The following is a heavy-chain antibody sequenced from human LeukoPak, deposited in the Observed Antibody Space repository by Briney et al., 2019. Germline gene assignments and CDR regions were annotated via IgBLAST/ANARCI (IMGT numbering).Heavy chain of an antibody. CDR2: IRYDESNK. V-gene: IGHV3-30*02. CDR3: ARVIVPAATTAFDI. Sequence: PGGSLRLSCAASGFTFSSYGMHWVRQAPGKGLEWVAFIRYDESNKYYADSVKGRFTISRDNSKNTLYLQMNSLRAEDTAVYYCARVIVPAATTAFDIWGQGTMVTVSS. CDR1: GFTFSSYG. J-gene: IGHJ3*02. D-gene: IGHD2-2*01.